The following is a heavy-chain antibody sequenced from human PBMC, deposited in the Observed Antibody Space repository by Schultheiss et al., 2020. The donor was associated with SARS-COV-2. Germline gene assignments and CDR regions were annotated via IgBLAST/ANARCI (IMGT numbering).Heavy chain of an antibody. CDR3: AKGVFSIKSGMDV. V-gene: IGHV3-23*01. CDR1: GFTFSTYA. CDR2: ISSTGYNT. D-gene: IGHD3-3*01. Sequence: GGSLRLSCAASGFTFSTYAMTWVRQAPGKGLEWVSSISSTGYNTYYADSVKGRSTISRDNSKNTMYLQMNSLRAEDTALYYCAKGVFSIKSGMDVWGQGTTVTVSS. J-gene: IGHJ6*02.